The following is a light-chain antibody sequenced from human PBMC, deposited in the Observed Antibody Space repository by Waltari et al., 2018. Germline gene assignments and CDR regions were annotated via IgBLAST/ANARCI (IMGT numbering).Light chain of an antibody. J-gene: IGKJ2*01. V-gene: IGKV3-15*01. CDR1: HSVNGN. CDR2: GAS. CDR3: QQYNNWPL. Sequence: EIEITQSPATLSVSPAERASLSFSAIHSVNGNLAWYQQKPVQAPRLLIYGASITATGIPVRFSGSGSGTDFTLTISSMQSEDFAVYYCQQYNNWPLFGQGTKLEIK.